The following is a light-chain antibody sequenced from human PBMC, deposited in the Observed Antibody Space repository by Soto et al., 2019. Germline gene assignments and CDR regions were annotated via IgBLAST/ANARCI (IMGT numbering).Light chain of an antibody. V-gene: IGKV1-39*01. Sequence: DIQMTQSPSSLSASVGDRVTITCRASQNIRSYLNWYQQKPGKAPQLLIYATSSLQTGVPSRFSASGSGTEFSLFISDLQPEDSATYYCQQGYSSRWTSGRGTKVEI. CDR1: QNIRSY. CDR2: ATS. J-gene: IGKJ1*01. CDR3: QQGYSSRWT.